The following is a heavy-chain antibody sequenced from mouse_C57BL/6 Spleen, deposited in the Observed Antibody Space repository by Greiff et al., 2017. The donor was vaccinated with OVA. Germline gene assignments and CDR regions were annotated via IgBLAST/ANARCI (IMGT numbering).Heavy chain of an antibody. CDR1: GYAFSSYW. J-gene: IGHJ3*01. CDR3: AINYGSSYPAWFAY. V-gene: IGHV1-80*01. Sequence: QVQLQQSGAELVKPGASVKISCKASGYAFSSYWMNWVKQRPGKGLEWIGQIYPGDGDTNYNGKFKGKATLTADKSSSTAYMQLSSLTSEDSAVYYCAINYGSSYPAWFAYWGQGTLVTVSA. D-gene: IGHD1-1*01. CDR2: IYPGDGDT.